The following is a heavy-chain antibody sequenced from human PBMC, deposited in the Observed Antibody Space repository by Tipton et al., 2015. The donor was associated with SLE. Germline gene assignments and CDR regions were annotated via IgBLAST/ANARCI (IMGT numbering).Heavy chain of an antibody. D-gene: IGHD6-13*01. J-gene: IGHJ4*02. Sequence: GSLRLSCAASGFTFSNAWMSWVRQAPGKGLEWVGRIKSKTDGGTTDYAAPVKGRFTISRDDSKNTLYLQMNSLRAEDTAVYYCAREPVAAAGNWGQGTLVTVSS. CDR3: AREPVAAAGN. CDR2: IKSKTDGGTT. V-gene: IGHV3-15*01. CDR1: GFTFSNAW.